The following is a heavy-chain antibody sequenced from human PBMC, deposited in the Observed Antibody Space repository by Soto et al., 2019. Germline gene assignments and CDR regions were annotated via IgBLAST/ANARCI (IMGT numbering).Heavy chain of an antibody. CDR1: GFSLSTSGVG. CDR2: IYWDDDK. J-gene: IGHJ5*02. CDR3: AHGTEKFDP. V-gene: IGHV2-5*02. Sequence: QITLKESGPTLVKPTQTLTLTCTFSGFSLSTSGVGVAWIRQPPGKALEWLALIYWDDDKRYSPSLKSRLTSXKDTSKNQVVLTMTKMDPVDTATYYCAHGTEKFDPWGQGTLVTVSS.